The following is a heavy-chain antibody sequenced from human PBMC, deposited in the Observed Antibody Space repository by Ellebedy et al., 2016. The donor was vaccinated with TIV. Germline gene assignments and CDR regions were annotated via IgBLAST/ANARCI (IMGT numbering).Heavy chain of an antibody. CDR1: GGTFSSYA. CDR3: ARDAKSDYYDSSGPTHDY. CDR2: IIPIFGTA. D-gene: IGHD3-22*01. Sequence: SVKVSCXASGGTFSSYAISWVRQAPGQGLEWMGGIIPIFGTANYAQKFQGRVTMTRDTSTSTVYMELSSLRSEDTAVYYCARDAKSDYYDSSGPTHDYWGQGTLVTVSS. V-gene: IGHV1-69*05. J-gene: IGHJ4*02.